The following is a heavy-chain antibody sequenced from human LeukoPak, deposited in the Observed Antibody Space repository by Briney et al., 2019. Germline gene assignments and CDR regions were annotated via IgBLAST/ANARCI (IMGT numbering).Heavy chain of an antibody. CDR1: GFTFYNYA. D-gene: IGHD2-15*01. CDR2: LIDSGDTT. J-gene: IGHJ5*01. V-gene: IGHV3-23*01. Sequence: GGSLRLSCAASGFTFYNYAMSWVRQAPGKGLEWVSALIDSGDTTYYAESVKGRFTISRNNSKNTLFLQMNSLPAEDTAIYYCVKEGGSFLTWFDSWGQGSLVTVSS. CDR3: VKEGGSFLTWFDS.